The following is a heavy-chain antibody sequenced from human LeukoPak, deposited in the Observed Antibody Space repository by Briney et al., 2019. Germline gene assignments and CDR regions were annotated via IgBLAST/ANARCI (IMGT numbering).Heavy chain of an antibody. CDR3: AKVRDCSGGSCYRYFDY. J-gene: IGHJ4*02. CDR1: GFTFSSYA. Sequence: GGSLRLSCAASGFTFSSYAMSWVRQAPGKGLEWVSAISGSGGSTYYADSVKGRFTISRDNSKNTLYLQMNSLRAEDTAVYYGAKVRDCSGGSCYRYFDYWGQGTLVTVSS. V-gene: IGHV3-23*01. CDR2: ISGSGGST. D-gene: IGHD2-15*01.